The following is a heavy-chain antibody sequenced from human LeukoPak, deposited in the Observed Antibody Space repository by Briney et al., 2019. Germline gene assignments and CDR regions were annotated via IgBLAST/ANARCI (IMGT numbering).Heavy chain of an antibody. J-gene: IGHJ3*02. CDR1: GYTFSSYG. CDR3: ARGPFGLITIFGVVIIDAFDI. CDR2: ISGYNGNT. Sequence: GASVKVSCKASGYTFSSYGISWVRQAPGQGLEWMGWISGYNGNTNSAQKFQGRVTMTRDTSISTAYMELSRLRSDDTAVYYCARGPFGLITIFGVVIIDAFDIWGQGTMVTVSS. D-gene: IGHD3-3*01. V-gene: IGHV1-18*01.